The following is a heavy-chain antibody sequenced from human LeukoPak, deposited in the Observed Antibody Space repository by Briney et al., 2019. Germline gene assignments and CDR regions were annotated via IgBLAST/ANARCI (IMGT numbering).Heavy chain of an antibody. CDR1: GYTFTSNY. Sequence: ASVKVSCKAFGYTFTSNYMHWARQAPGQGPEWMGVISPSGGSTTYAQKFQGRVTLTTDTSTSTVYLELRSLRSDDTAVFYCATEVPHCSGGTCYFGWFDPWGQGTLVTVSS. J-gene: IGHJ5*02. V-gene: IGHV1-46*01. CDR2: ISPSGGST. CDR3: ATEVPHCSGGTCYFGWFDP. D-gene: IGHD2-15*01.